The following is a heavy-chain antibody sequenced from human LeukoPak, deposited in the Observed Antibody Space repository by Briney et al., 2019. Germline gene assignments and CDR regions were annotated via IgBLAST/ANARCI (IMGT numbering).Heavy chain of an antibody. D-gene: IGHD3-3*01. Sequence: SETLSLTCTVSGGSISSHYWSWIRQPPGKGLEWIGYIYYSGSTNYNPSLKSRVTISVDTSKNQFSLKLSSVTAADTAVYYCARQRFLEWYFDYWGQGTLVTVSS. V-gene: IGHV4-59*08. CDR2: IYYSGST. CDR3: ARQRFLEWYFDY. CDR1: GGSISSHY. J-gene: IGHJ4*02.